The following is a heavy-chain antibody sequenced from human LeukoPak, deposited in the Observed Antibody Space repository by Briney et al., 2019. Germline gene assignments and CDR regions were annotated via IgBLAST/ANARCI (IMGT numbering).Heavy chain of an antibody. D-gene: IGHD2-2*02. V-gene: IGHV3-21*04. CDR1: GFTFSSYS. Sequence: GGSLRLSCAASGFTFSSYSMNWVRQAPGKGLEWVSSISSSSSYIYYADSVKGRLTISRDNAKNSLYLQMNSLRAEDTAVYYCARYCSSTSCYNDYYYYGMDVWGQGTTVTVSS. CDR2: ISSSSSYI. CDR3: ARYCSSTSCYNDYYYYGMDV. J-gene: IGHJ6*02.